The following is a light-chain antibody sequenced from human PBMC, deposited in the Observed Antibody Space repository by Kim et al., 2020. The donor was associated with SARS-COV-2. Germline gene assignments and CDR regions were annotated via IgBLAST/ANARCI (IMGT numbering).Light chain of an antibody. Sequence: SAAVGDRVRITCRASQGINSWLAWYQQKPGKAPKLLIYKASTLERGVPSRFSGSQSGTEFTLTISSLQPDDFATYYCQQYDTYVSFGQGTKVDIK. CDR3: QQYDTYVS. CDR2: KAS. CDR1: QGINSW. J-gene: IGKJ1*01. V-gene: IGKV1-5*03.